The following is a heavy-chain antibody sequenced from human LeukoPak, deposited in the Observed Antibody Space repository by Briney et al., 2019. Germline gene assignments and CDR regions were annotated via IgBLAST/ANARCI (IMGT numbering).Heavy chain of an antibody. D-gene: IGHD6-19*01. CDR2: IYPGDSNT. Sequence: GESLKISCQGPGFTFTSYWIRWVRQIPGKGLEWMGIIYPGDSNTRYSPSFQGQVTMSADKSISTAYLQWSSLRASDTAMYYCATRRAVAGKYYFDSWGQGTLVTVSS. J-gene: IGHJ4*02. V-gene: IGHV5-51*01. CDR3: ATRRAVAGKYYFDS. CDR1: GFTFTSYW.